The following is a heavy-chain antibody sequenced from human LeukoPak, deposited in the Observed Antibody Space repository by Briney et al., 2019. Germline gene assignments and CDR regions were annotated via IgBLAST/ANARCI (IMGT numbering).Heavy chain of an antibody. J-gene: IGHJ6*03. CDR3: ASMWGNYYYYMDV. D-gene: IGHD7-27*01. Sequence: SETLSLTCSVSGYSISSAYYWAWIRQPPGKGLEWIGSIYHSGSTYYNPSLKSRVTISVDTSKNQFSLKLSSVIAADTAVYYCASMWGNYYYYMDVWGKGTTVTVSS. CDR1: GYSISSAYY. CDR2: IYHSGST. V-gene: IGHV4-38-2*01.